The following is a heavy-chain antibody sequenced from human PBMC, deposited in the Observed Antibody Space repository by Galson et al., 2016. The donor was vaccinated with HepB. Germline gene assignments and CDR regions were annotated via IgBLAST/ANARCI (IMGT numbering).Heavy chain of an antibody. D-gene: IGHD2-15*01. CDR3: ARMDPALISGFDY. CDR1: GGSISSGNYY. CDR2: IYYSGTT. J-gene: IGHJ4*02. V-gene: IGHV4-61*01. Sequence: SETLSLTCTVSGGSISSGNYYWSWVRQPPGKRLEWIGDIYYSGTTNYKPSLKSRVTISVDTSKNQFSLRRSSVTDADTAVYYCARMDPALISGFDYWGQGTLVTVSS.